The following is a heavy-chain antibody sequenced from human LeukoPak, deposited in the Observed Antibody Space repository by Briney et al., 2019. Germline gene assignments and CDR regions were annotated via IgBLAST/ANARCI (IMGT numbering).Heavy chain of an antibody. V-gene: IGHV3-43D*04. CDR1: GFTFDDYA. CDR3: AKDTPSEGMDV. Sequence: GGSLRLSCAASGFTFDDYAMHWVRQAPGKGLEWVSLISWDGGSTYYADSVRGRFTISRDNSKNSLYLQMNSLRAEDTALYYCAKDTPSEGMDVWGKGTTVTVSS. J-gene: IGHJ6*04. CDR2: ISWDGGST.